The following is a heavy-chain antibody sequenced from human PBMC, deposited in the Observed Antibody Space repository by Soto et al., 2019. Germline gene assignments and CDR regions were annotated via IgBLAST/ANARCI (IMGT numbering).Heavy chain of an antibody. V-gene: IGHV1-18*01. J-gene: IGHJ4*02. CDR2: INPYNGNT. D-gene: IGHD5-18*01. Sequence: QVQLVQSGTEVKKPGASVKVSCTASGYTFTSYAISWVRQAPGQGLEWMGWINPYNGNTNYAQKLQGRDTMTTDKSTSTAYMELRSLRSDDTAVYYCARDTDMALPDEWGQGTLVTVSS. CDR1: GYTFTSYA. CDR3: ARDTDMALPDE.